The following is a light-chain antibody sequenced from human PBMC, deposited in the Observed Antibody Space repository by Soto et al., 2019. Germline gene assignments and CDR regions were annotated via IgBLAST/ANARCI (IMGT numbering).Light chain of an antibody. CDR1: LTISSY. V-gene: IGKV1-39*01. Sequence: IQDTPAPSSLSAVVAYRVTITCRASLTISSYLNWYQQKSGKAPKLLISAASSLESGVPPRFSGSGSGTEFTLTISSLQPDDFATYYCQQYNSYPWTFGQGTKVDIK. CDR2: AAS. J-gene: IGKJ1*01. CDR3: QQYNSYPWT.